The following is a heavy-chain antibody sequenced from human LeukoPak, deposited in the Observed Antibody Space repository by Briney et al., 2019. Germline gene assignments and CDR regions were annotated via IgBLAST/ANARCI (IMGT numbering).Heavy chain of an antibody. CDR1: GYTFTSYY. J-gene: IGHJ4*02. CDR3: ARNPVTTKYFDY. CDR2: INPSGGST. V-gene: IGHV1-46*01. D-gene: IGHD4-17*01. Sequence: ASVKLSFKASGYTFTSYYMHWVRQAPGQGLEWMGIINPSGGSTRNAQKYQGRVTMTRDTSTSTVYMELSSLRPEDTDVYYCARNPVTTKYFDYWGQGTLVTVSS.